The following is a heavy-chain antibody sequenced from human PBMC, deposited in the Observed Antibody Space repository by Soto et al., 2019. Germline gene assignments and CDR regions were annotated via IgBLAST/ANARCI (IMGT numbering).Heavy chain of an antibody. CDR2: MNPNSGNT. Sequence: ASVKVSCKASGYTFTSYDINWVRQATGQGLEWMGWMNPNSGNTGYAQKFQGRVTMTRNTSISTAYMELSSLRSEDTAVYYCARGPITFFGVEGRGNWFLPWYQGTL. CDR3: ARGPITFFGVEGRGNWFLP. CDR1: GYTFTSYD. J-gene: IGHJ5*02. V-gene: IGHV1-8*01. D-gene: IGHD3-3*01.